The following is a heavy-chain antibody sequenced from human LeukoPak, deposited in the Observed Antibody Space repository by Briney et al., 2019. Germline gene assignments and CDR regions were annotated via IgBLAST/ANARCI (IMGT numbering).Heavy chain of an antibody. CDR3: TREFPRGYSGSYFDY. CDR2: ICSDGSII. V-gene: IGHV3-74*01. Sequence: GGSLRLAFSLYGLPLRSSWVQWVPPPPGKGRGWVSRICSDGSIIKYADSGKGRFTISREDAKSTLYLPMNSLRAEDTAVYYCTREFPRGYSGSYFDYWGQGTLVTVSS. J-gene: IGHJ4*02. CDR1: GLPLRSSW. D-gene: IGHD5-12*01.